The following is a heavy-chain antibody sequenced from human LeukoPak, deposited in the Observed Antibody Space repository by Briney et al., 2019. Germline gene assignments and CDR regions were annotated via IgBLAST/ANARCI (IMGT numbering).Heavy chain of an antibody. Sequence: GGSLRLSCAASGFTFSTYAMSWVRQAPGKGLEWVSSIGGSGDRTHYGDSVKGRFTISRDNSKNTLYLQMNSLRAEDTAVYYCAKIGGYYNYWGQGTLVTVSS. D-gene: IGHD1-26*01. CDR1: GFTFSTYA. J-gene: IGHJ4*02. CDR3: AKIGGYYNY. V-gene: IGHV3-23*01. CDR2: IGGSGDRT.